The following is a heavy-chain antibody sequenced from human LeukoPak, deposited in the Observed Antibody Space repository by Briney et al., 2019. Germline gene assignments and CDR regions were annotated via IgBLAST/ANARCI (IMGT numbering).Heavy chain of an antibody. CDR2: IHTSGDT. V-gene: IGHV4-4*09. D-gene: IGHD3-10*01. CDR3: ARETYYYGSGSYFT. Sequence: SETLSLTCTVSGGSFSTNYWSWLRQPPGKGLEWIGYIHTSGDTNYNPSLKSRVTMSVDTSKNQFSLKLSSVTAADTAVYYCARETYYYGSGSYFTWGQGTLVTVSS. J-gene: IGHJ5*02. CDR1: GGSFSTNY.